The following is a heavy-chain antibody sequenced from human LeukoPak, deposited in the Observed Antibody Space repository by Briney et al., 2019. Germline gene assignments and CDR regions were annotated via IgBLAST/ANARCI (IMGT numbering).Heavy chain of an antibody. CDR1: GFDFNIYE. V-gene: IGHV3-48*03. Sequence: PGGSLRLSCAASGFDFNIYEMFWVRQAPGKEPEWISYISSSGSLVYYADSVKGRFTVSRDNAQKSLFLQMNGLRVEDTAMYYCARDSLHNYGGTGYGYYFDYWGQGTPVTVSS. J-gene: IGHJ4*02. CDR2: ISSSGSLV. D-gene: IGHD4/OR15-4a*01. CDR3: ARDSLHNYGGTGYGYYFDY.